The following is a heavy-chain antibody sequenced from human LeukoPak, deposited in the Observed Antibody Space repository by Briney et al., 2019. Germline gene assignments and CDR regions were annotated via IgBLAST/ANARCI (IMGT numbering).Heavy chain of an antibody. D-gene: IGHD6-6*01. CDR2: IYYSGST. J-gene: IGHJ1*01. CDR3: ARAQGSSSRSYFQH. Sequence: SETLSLTCTVSGGSISSYYWSWIRQPPGKGLEWIGYIYYSGSTNYNPSLKSRVTISVDTSKNQFSLKPSSVTAADTAVYYCARAQGSSSRSYFQHWGQGTLVTVSS. V-gene: IGHV4-59*01. CDR1: GGSISSYY.